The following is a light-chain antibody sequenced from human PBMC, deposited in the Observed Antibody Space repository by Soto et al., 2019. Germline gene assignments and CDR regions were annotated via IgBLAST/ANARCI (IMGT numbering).Light chain of an antibody. CDR1: QSVGSSY. V-gene: IGKV3-20*01. J-gene: IGKJ1*01. CDR2: AAS. Sequence: EIVLTQSPGTLSLSPGQRATLSCRASQSVGSSYLAWYQQKPGQAPRLVIYAASIRATGIPERFSGSGSGTDFTLTISRLEPEDFAVYYCQKSGGSLSWTFGQGTKVDIK. CDR3: QKSGGSLSWT.